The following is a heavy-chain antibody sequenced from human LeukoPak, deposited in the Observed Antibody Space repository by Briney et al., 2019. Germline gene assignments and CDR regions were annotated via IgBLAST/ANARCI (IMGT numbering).Heavy chain of an antibody. CDR2: ITTSDGNT. J-gene: IGHJ6*02. D-gene: IGHD1-26*01. V-gene: IGHV3-23*01. CDR3: ARDLGRYEGGYYGMDV. CDR1: GFTFSSYA. Sequence: GGSLRLSCAASGFTFSSYAMSWVRQAPGKGLEWVSTITTSDGNTYYADSVKGRFTVSRDNAKNSLYLQMNSLRAEDTALYYCARDLGRYEGGYYGMDVWGQGTTVTVSS.